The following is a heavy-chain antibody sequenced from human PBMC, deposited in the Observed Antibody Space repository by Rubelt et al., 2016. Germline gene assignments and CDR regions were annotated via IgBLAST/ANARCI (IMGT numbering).Heavy chain of an antibody. J-gene: IGHJ4*02. CDR3: ARPRIRNYDFWSSYYAFDS. CDR2: INHTGST. CDR1: GGSFSGYY. D-gene: IGHD3-3*01. Sequence: QVQLQQWGAGLLKPSQTLSLTCAVYGGSFSGYYWSWIRQPPGKGLEWIGEINHTGSTNYNPSLKSRVTISIDTSQNQFSLKVSSVTAAVTAVDYRARPRIRNYDFWSSYYAFDSWGQGTLVTVSS. V-gene: IGHV4-34*02.